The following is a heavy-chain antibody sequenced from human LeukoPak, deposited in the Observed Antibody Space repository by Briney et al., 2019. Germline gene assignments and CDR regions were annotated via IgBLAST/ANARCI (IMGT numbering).Heavy chain of an antibody. J-gene: IGHJ6*03. CDR1: GFTFSSYS. D-gene: IGHD3-10*01. CDR2: ISSSSSNI. CDR3: AGEAYGSGNLPMDV. Sequence: KTGGSLRLSCAASGFTFSSYSMNWVRQAPGKGLEWVSSISSSSSNIYYADSVKGRFTISRDNAENSLYLQMNSLRVEDTAVYYCAGEAYGSGNLPMDVWGKGTTVTVSS. V-gene: IGHV3-21*01.